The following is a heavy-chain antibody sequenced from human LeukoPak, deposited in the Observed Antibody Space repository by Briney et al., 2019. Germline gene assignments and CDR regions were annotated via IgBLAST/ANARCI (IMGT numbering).Heavy chain of an antibody. V-gene: IGHV3-23*01. J-gene: IGHJ3*02. Sequence: HPGGSLRLSCAASGFTFSSYAMSWVRQAPGKGLEWVSAISGSGGSTYYADSVKGRFTISGDNSKNTLYLQMNSLRAEDTAVYYCAKDRGIQLWVLTHDAFDIWGQGTMVTVSS. D-gene: IGHD5-18*01. CDR3: AKDRGIQLWVLTHDAFDI. CDR1: GFTFSSYA. CDR2: ISGSGGST.